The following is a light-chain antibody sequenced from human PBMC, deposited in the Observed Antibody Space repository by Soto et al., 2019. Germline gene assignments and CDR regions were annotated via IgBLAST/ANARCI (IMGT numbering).Light chain of an antibody. Sequence: QSVLTQPASVSGSPGQSIAISCTGTSSDVGGYNYVSWYQQHPGKAPKLKIHEVSNRPSGISDRFSGSKSGNTASLNISGLQADDEADYYCSSHTSYSTRVFGTGTKVTVL. V-gene: IGLV2-14*01. J-gene: IGLJ1*01. CDR1: SSDVGGYNY. CDR2: EVS. CDR3: SSHTSYSTRV.